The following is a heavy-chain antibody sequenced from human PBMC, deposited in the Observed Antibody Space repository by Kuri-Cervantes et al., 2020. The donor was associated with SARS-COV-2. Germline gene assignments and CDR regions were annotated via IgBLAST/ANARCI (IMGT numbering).Heavy chain of an antibody. CDR1: GFTFSSYA. CDR2: ISGSGGST. J-gene: IGHJ4*02. D-gene: IGHD4-17*01. CDR3: AKDPSQYGDYEV. Sequence: GESLKISCAASGFTFSSYAMSWVRQAPGKGLEWVSAISGSGGSTYYADSVKGRFTISRDNSKNTLYLQMNSLRAEDTAVYYCAKDPSQYGDYEVWAQGTLVTVSS. V-gene: IGHV3-23*01.